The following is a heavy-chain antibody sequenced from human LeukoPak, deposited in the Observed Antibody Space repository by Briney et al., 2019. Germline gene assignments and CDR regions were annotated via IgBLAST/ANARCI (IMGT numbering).Heavy chain of an antibody. CDR2: IYYSGST. Sequence: SETLSLTCTVSGGSISSSSYYWGWIRQPPGKGLEWIGSIYYSGSTYYNPSLKSRVTISVDTSKNQFSLKLSSVTAADTAVYYCARTGVGNGYSSSSDYWGQGILVTVSS. V-gene: IGHV4-39*01. J-gene: IGHJ4*02. CDR1: GGSISSSSYY. D-gene: IGHD6-13*01. CDR3: ARTGVGNGYSSSSDY.